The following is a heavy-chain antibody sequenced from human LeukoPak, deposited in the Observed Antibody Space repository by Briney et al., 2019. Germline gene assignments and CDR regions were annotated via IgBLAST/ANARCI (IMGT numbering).Heavy chain of an antibody. J-gene: IGHJ4*02. CDR1: GGSMTTRNYY. V-gene: IGHV4-39*07. Sequence: PSETLSLTCTVSGGSMTTRNYYWGWIRQSPGKGLEWIGHKYYSGRTYYNSSLKSRVTISVDTSKNQFSLKVTSVTAADTAVYYCASAYYDILGGHFDYWGQGTLVTVSS. CDR3: ASAYYDILGGHFDY. CDR2: KYYSGRT. D-gene: IGHD3-9*01.